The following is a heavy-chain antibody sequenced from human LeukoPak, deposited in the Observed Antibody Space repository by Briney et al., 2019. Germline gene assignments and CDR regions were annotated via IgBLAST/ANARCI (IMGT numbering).Heavy chain of an antibody. V-gene: IGHV4-39*01. Sequence: SETLSLTCTVSGDSIRHSSYYWDWIRQPPGKGLEWIGSFYFSGIKYYNPSLKGRVTISVDTSKNQLTLDLSSVTAADTAIYYCARHVTVATIGWLGSWGQGTLVTVSS. CDR3: ARHVTVATIGWLGS. CDR2: FYFSGIK. J-gene: IGHJ1*01. D-gene: IGHD5-12*01. CDR1: GDSIRHSSYY.